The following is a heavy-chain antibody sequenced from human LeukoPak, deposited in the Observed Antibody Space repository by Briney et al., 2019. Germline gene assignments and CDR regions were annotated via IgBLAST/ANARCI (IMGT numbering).Heavy chain of an antibody. CDR3: ARRYYDFWSGYTDY. CDR2: INPNSGGI. CDR1: GYTFTGYY. Sequence: GASVKVSCKASGYTFTGYYMHWVRQAPGQGLEWMGWINPNSGGINYAQKFQGRVTMTRDTSISTAYMELSRLRSDDTAVYYCARRYYDFWSGYTDYWGQGTLVTVSS. J-gene: IGHJ4*02. D-gene: IGHD3-3*01. V-gene: IGHV1-2*02.